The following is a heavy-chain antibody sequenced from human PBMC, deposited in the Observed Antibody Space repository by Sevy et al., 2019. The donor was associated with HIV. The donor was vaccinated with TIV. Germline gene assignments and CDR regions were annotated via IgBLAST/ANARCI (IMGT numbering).Heavy chain of an antibody. CDR1: GGSISLYY. D-gene: IGHD3-16*01. J-gene: IGHJ4*02. Sequence: SETLSLTCTVSGGSISLYYWSWIRQPAGKGLEWIGHIYGSGSTSYNPSLKSRVTMSVDTSQNQMSLKLTSVTAADTAVYYCAREAKLGAPLGYWGQGTLVTVSS. CDR2: IYGSGST. CDR3: AREAKLGAPLGY. V-gene: IGHV4-4*07.